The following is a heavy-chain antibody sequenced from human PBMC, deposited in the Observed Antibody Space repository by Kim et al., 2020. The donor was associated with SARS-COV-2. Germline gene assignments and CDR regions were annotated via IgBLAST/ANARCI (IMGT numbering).Heavy chain of an antibody. CDR3: ARVRVVPDAYDI. J-gene: IGHJ3*02. Sequence: YYNPPLKSRVSMSVDTSKNLFSLKLTSGTAADTAMYYCARVRVVPDAYDIWGQGTMVTVSS. D-gene: IGHD2-2*01. V-gene: IGHV4-31*02.